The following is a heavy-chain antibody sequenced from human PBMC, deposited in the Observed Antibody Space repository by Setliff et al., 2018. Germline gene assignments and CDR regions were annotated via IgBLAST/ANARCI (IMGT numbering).Heavy chain of an antibody. J-gene: IGHJ6*03. V-gene: IGHV4-39*01. D-gene: IGHD3-10*01. CDR1: GGYIARSYFY. CDR3: ARHKSNGSGSYPSLYMDV. CDR2: IYYSGST. Sequence: SETLSLTCTVSGGYIARSYFYWGWIRQSPGKGLEWVATIYYSGSTYSNPSLKSRLIISVDAPDNQFSVKLSSVTAADTAVYYCARHKSNGSGSYPSLYMDVWGKGIMVTVSS.